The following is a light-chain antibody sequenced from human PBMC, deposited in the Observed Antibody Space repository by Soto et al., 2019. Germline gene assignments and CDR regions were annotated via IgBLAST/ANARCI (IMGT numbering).Light chain of an antibody. CDR2: YDN. CDR3: QVWDTGSDHLV. V-gene: IGLV3-21*04. Sequence: SSELTQPPSVAVAPGETASITCGGNNIGSKSVHWYQQKPGQAPVLVIYYDNDRPSGIPERFPGSNSVHTATLTISRVEAGDEADYYCQVWDTGSDHLVFGGGTKLTVL. J-gene: IGLJ2*01. CDR1: NIGSKS.